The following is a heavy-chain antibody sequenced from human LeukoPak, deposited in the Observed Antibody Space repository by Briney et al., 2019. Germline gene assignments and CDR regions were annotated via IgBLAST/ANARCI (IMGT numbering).Heavy chain of an antibody. CDR2: IYYIGST. V-gene: IGHV4-61*01. Sequence: PSETLSLTCTVSGGSVSSGSYYWSWIRQPPGKGLEWIGHIYYIGSTNYNPSLKSRVTISLDTSKKQFSLKLSSVTAADTAVYYCARWEYASSWFDPWGQGTLVTVSS. CDR3: ARWEYASSWFDP. CDR1: GGSVSSGSYY. D-gene: IGHD6-6*01. J-gene: IGHJ5*02.